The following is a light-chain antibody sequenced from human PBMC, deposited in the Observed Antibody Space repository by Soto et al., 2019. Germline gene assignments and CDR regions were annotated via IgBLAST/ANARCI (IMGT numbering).Light chain of an antibody. V-gene: IGLV2-14*03. CDR1: MRDVGAYNL. CDR3: SSFSSDTTLFV. CDR2: EVR. J-gene: IGLJ1*01. Sequence: QSALTQPASVSGSAGQSITISCSGTMRDVGAYNLVSWYQQHPGTAPKLIIYEVRNRPSGISSRFSGSRSGNTASLTISGLQAEDEADYYCSSFSSDTTLFVFGAGTKLTVL.